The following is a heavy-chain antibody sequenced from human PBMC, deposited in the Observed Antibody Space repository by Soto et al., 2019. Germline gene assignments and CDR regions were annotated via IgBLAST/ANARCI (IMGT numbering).Heavy chain of an antibody. Sequence: ASVKVSCKASGGTFSSYTISWVRQAPGQGLEWMGRIIPILGIANYAQKFQGRVTITADKSTSTAYMELSSLRSEDTAVYYCASRAAYCGGDCYSYWGQGTLVTVSS. CDR1: GGTFSSYT. J-gene: IGHJ4*02. V-gene: IGHV1-69*02. CDR2: IIPILGIA. D-gene: IGHD2-21*02. CDR3: ASRAAYCGGDCYSY.